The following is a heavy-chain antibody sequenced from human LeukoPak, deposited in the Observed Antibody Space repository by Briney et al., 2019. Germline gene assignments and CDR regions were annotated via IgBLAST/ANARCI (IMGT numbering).Heavy chain of an antibody. D-gene: IGHD6-19*01. J-gene: IGHJ4*02. Sequence: GGSLRLSCAASGFTFSSYGMHWVRQAPGKGLEWVAFIRYDGSNKYYADSVKGRFTISRDNSKNTLYLQMNSLRAEDTAVYYCAKAHPFPYSSGWCDYWGQGTLVTVSS. CDR2: IRYDGSNK. CDR1: GFTFSSYG. V-gene: IGHV3-30*02. CDR3: AKAHPFPYSSGWCDY.